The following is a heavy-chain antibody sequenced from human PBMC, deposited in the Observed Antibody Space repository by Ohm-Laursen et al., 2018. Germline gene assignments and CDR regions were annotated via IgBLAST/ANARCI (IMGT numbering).Heavy chain of an antibody. CDR1: GYTFTSYG. V-gene: IGHV1-2*02. D-gene: IGHD4-17*01. CDR3: APATATFDF. J-gene: IGHJ4*02. Sequence: GSSVKVSCKASGYTFTSYGISWVRQAPGQGLEWMGWINPNTGATDYVQKFQGRVTLTRDTSISTAYMELSSLRSDDTAVYYCAPATATFDFWGQGTLVTVSS. CDR2: INPNTGAT.